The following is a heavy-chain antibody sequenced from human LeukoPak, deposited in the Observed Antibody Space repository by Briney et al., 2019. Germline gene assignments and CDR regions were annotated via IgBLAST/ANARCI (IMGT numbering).Heavy chain of an antibody. CDR1: GGSISSGGYF. J-gene: IGHJ4*02. D-gene: IGHD3-3*01. CDR2: IYYTGST. V-gene: IGHV4-31*03. Sequence: SQTLSLTCTVSGGSISSGGYFWSRIRQHPGKGLEWIGYIYYTGSTYYNPSLKSRVTLSVDTSKNQFSLKLSSLTAADTAVYYCARVSRDPDYDFWSGPSYYFDYWGQGTLVTVSS. CDR3: ARVSRDPDYDFWSGPSYYFDY.